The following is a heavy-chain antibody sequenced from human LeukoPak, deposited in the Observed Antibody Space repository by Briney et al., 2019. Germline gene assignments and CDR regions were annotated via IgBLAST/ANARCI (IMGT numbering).Heavy chain of an antibody. CDR3: ARDVGYYDFWSGYYGLLDY. V-gene: IGHV4-38-2*02. CDR2: IYHSGST. Sequence: SETLSLTCTVSGYSISSGYYWGWIRQPPGQGLEWIGSIYHSGSTYYNPSLKSRVTISVDTSKNQFSLKLSSVTAADTAVYYCARDVGYYDFWSGYYGLLDYWGQGTLVTVSS. CDR1: GYSISSGYY. D-gene: IGHD3-3*01. J-gene: IGHJ4*02.